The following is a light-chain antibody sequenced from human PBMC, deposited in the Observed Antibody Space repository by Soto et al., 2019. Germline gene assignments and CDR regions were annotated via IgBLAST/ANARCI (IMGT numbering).Light chain of an antibody. CDR2: DAS. CDR3: QQYKGNPGT. CDR1: QSISSW. V-gene: IGKV1-5*01. Sequence: DIQMTQSPSTLSASVGDRVTITCRASQSISSWLAWYQQKPGKAPKLLIYDASSLESGVPSRFSGSGSGTEFTLTISSLQPDDFGSYYCQQYKGNPGTFGQGTKVEIK. J-gene: IGKJ1*01.